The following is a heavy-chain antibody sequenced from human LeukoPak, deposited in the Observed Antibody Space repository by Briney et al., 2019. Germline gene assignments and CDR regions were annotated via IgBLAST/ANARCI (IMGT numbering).Heavy chain of an antibody. J-gene: IGHJ2*01. CDR3: ARERTTVPINNWYFDL. V-gene: IGHV4-59*01. D-gene: IGHD4-17*01. CDR2: IYYRGST. Sequence: SVILSCTCTVTGGSIDSYYWSWMRQPRGQGLEGTGGIYYRGSTNYNPSLKSRVTISVDTSKNQFSLKLGSVTAADTAVYYCARERTTVPINNWYFDLWGRGTLVTVSS. CDR1: GGSIDSYY.